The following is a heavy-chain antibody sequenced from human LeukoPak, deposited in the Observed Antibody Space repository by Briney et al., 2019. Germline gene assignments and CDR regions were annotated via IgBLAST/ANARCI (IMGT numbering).Heavy chain of an antibody. CDR1: GFTFSSYA. D-gene: IGHD3-10*01. V-gene: IGHV3-30*04. CDR3: ARDPPVYYGSGGYLFAYYMDV. J-gene: IGHJ6*03. Sequence: GGSLRLSCAASGFTFSSYAMHWVRQAPGKGLEWVAVISYDGSNKYYADSVKGRFTISRDNSKNTLYLQMNSLRAEDTAVYYCARDPPVYYGSGGYLFAYYMDVWGKGTTVTVSS. CDR2: ISYDGSNK.